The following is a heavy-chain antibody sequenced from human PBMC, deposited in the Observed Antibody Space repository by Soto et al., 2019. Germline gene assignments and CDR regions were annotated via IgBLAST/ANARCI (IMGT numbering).Heavy chain of an antibody. J-gene: IGHJ4*02. CDR2: IYSGGAT. Sequence: GGSLRLSCAAAGFSVSTSHISWVRQAPGKGLEWVSVIYSGGATHYAVSVKGRLIISRDKSKNTVDLQMNSLRAEDTAVYYCAKDGYYPILTGGGFFDYWGQGTLVTVSS. CDR1: GFSVSTSH. V-gene: IGHV3-53*01. D-gene: IGHD3-9*01. CDR3: AKDGYYPILTGGGFFDY.